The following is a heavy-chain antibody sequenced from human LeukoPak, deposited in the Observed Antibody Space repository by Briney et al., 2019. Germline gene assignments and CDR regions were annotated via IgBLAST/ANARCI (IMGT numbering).Heavy chain of an antibody. Sequence: GGSLRLSCAASGFTFNNAWMSWVRQAPGKGLEWVGRIKSKTDGGTTDYAAPVKGRFTISRDDSKNTLYLQMNSLKTEDTAVYYCTTDGGVAANLITHCWGQGTLVTVSS. V-gene: IGHV3-15*01. CDR1: GFTFNNAW. J-gene: IGHJ1*01. CDR3: TTDGGVAANLITHC. CDR2: IKSKTDGGTT. D-gene: IGHD2-15*01.